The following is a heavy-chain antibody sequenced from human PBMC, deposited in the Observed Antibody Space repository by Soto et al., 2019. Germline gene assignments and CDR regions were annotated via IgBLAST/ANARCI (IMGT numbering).Heavy chain of an antibody. CDR1: GFTFSSYA. CDR2: MSYDGSNK. J-gene: IGHJ4*02. CDR3: ARDGGAY. V-gene: IGHV3-30-3*01. Sequence: QVQLVESGGGVVQPGRSLRLSFAASGFTFSSYAMHWFRRAPGKGRGGMAVMSYDGSNKYYADSVKGRFTISRDNSKNTLYLQMNSLRPEDTALYYCARDGGAYWGQGTLVIVSS. D-gene: IGHD3-16*01.